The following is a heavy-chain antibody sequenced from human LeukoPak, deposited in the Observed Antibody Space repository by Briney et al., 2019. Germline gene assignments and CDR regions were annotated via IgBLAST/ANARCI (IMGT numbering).Heavy chain of an antibody. CDR3: ARDRYCSSTRCLGQPQSTWEDWFDP. D-gene: IGHD2-2*01. CDR1: GYTFSRYY. V-gene: IGHV1-46*01. Sequence: ASVKVSCKASGYTFSRYYIHWVRQAPGQGLEWMGIINPSGGSTTHAQKFQGRVTMTRDTSTSTVYMELSSLRSEDTAVYYCARDRYCSSTRCLGQPQSTWEDWFDPWGQGTLVTVSS. J-gene: IGHJ5*02. CDR2: INPSGGST.